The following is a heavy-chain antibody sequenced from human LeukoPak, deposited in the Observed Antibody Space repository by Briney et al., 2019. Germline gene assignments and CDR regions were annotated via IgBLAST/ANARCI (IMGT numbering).Heavy chain of an antibody. CDR1: GFSVSNNY. CDR3: ARGGATTDAFDI. V-gene: IGHV3-66*01. Sequence: GGSLRLSCEVSGFSVSNNYMNWVRQAPGKGLEWVSATFAGGSTHYADSVKGRFTISRDTSKNTLHLQMNSLRAEDTAVYYCARGGATTDAFDIWGQGTMVTVSS. J-gene: IGHJ3*02. CDR2: TFAGGST. D-gene: IGHD1-26*01.